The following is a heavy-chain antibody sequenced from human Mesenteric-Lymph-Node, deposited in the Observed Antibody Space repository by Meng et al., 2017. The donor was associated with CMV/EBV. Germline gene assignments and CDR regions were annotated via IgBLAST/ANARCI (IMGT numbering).Heavy chain of an antibody. CDR1: GFTVTDNY. Sequence: GESLKISCAASGFTVTDNYMSWVCQAPGKGLEWVSTISGSGGNTYYADSVKGRFTISRDNSKNTLYLQMNSLRVEDTAVYYCARGMGQLPEKNYYYYWGQGTTVTVSS. D-gene: IGHD2-2*01. J-gene: IGHJ6*02. V-gene: IGHV3-23*01. CDR2: ISGSGGNT. CDR3: ARGMGQLPEKNYYYY.